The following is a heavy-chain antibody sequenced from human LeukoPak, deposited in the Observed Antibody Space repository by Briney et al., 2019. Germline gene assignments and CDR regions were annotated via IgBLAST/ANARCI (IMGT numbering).Heavy chain of an antibody. D-gene: IGHD1-26*01. CDR1: GFTFDDYA. V-gene: IGHV3-43*02. J-gene: IGHJ4*02. CDR2: ISGDGGST. CDR3: EKAHVGASDY. Sequence: GGSLRLSCAASGFTFDDYAMHWVRQAPGKGLEWVSLISGDGGSTYYADSVKGRFTISRDNSKNSLYLQMNSLRTEDTALYYCEKAHVGASDYWGQGTLVTVSS.